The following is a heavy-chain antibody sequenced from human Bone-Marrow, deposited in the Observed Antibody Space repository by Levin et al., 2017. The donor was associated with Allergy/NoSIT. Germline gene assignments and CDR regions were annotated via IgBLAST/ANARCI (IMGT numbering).Heavy chain of an antibody. Sequence: GESLKISCAASGFTFSDYYMSWIRQAPGKGLEWVSYISSSGSTIYYADSVKGRFTISRDNAKNSLYLQMNSLRAEDTAVYYCARTLAAAGTATPPGVGFDPWGQGTLVTVSS. CDR2: ISSSGSTI. V-gene: IGHV3-11*01. J-gene: IGHJ5*02. CDR3: ARTLAAAGTATPPGVGFDP. D-gene: IGHD6-13*01. CDR1: GFTFSDYY.